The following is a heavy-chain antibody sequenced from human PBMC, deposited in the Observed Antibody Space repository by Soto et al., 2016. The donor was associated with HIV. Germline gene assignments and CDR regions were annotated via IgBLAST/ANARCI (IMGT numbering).Heavy chain of an antibody. CDR3: ARSPNYYDSSAFRYFDY. D-gene: IGHD3-22*01. Sequence: QVQLQESGPGLVKPSETLSLTCTVSGGSISSYYWSWIRQPPGKGLEWIGYIYYSGSTNYNPSLKSRVTISVDTSKNQFSLKLSSVTAADTAVYYCARSPNYYDSSAFRYFDYWGQGTLVTVSS. V-gene: IGHV4-59*01. CDR1: GGSISSYY. J-gene: IGHJ4*02. CDR2: IYYSGST.